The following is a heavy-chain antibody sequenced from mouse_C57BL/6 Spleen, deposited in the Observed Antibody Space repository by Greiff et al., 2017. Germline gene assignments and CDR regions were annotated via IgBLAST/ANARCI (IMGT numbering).Heavy chain of an antibody. CDR2: INPYNGGT. Sequence: VQLQQSGPVLVKPGASVKMSCKASGYTFTDYYMNWVKQSHGKSLEWIGVINPYNGGTSYNQKFKGKATLTVDMSSSTAYVELNSLTSEDSAVYYCARGETGTEIFAYRGQGTLGTVSA. CDR3: ARGETGTEIFAY. D-gene: IGHD4-1*01. V-gene: IGHV1-19*01. CDR1: GYTFTDYY. J-gene: IGHJ3*01.